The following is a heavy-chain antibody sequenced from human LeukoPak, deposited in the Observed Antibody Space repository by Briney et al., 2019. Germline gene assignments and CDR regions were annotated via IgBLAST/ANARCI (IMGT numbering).Heavy chain of an antibody. D-gene: IGHD3-3*02. CDR2: LYYSGST. Sequence: PSETLSLTCTVSGDSFRSSTYYWGWIRQPPGRGLEWIGSLYYSGSTYNNPSLKSRVTISRDTSKNQFSLKLSSVTAADTAVYYCARGRAFFDWGQGTLVTVSS. V-gene: IGHV4-39*07. CDR1: GDSFRSSTYY. CDR3: ARGRAFFD. J-gene: IGHJ4*02.